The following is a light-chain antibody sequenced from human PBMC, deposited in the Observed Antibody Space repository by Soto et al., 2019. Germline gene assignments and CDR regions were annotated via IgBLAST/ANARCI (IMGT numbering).Light chain of an antibody. CDR3: ATLDGSLPGEV. J-gene: IGLJ2*01. CDR1: SSNIGNNY. V-gene: IGLV1-51*01. CDR2: DNN. Sequence: QSVLTQSPSVSAAPGQKVTISCSGSSSNIGNNYVSWYQQLPGTAPKLLIYDNNKRPSGIPDRFSGSKSGTSGTLDITGLQTGDEADYYCATLDGSLPGEVFGGGTQLTVL.